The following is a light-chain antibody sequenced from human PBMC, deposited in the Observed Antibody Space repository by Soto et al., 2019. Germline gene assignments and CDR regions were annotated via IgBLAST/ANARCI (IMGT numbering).Light chain of an antibody. CDR2: GAS. J-gene: IGKJ3*01. CDR1: QSVNDNH. V-gene: IGKV3-20*01. Sequence: EVVLTQSPGTLSLSPGARATLSCRASQSVNDNHLAWYQQKGGQAPRLLIYGASTRATGVPERFSGSGFGTANSLIINRLEPEDFALDSCQLYGGSTPRGTFGPGTTVEI. CDR3: QLYGGSTPRGT.